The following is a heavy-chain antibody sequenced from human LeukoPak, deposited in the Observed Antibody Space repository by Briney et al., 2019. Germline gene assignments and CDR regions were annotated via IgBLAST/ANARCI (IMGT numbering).Heavy chain of an antibody. J-gene: IGHJ5*02. CDR1: GGSISSYY. D-gene: IGHD6-13*01. V-gene: IGHV4-4*07. Sequence: SETLSLTCTVSGGSISSYYWSWIRQPAGKGLEWIGRIYTSGSTNYNPSLKSRVTMSVDTSKNQFSLKLSSVTAADTAVYYCARDRRYSSSWYGGDWFDPWGQGTLVTVSS. CDR2: IYTSGST. CDR3: ARDRRYSSSWYGGDWFDP.